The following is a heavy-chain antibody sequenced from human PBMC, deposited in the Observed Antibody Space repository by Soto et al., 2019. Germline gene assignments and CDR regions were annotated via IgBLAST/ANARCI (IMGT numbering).Heavy chain of an antibody. J-gene: IGHJ3*02. CDR1: GCSMSNSSFY. D-gene: IGHD1-1*01. Sequence: SEPLSPTCIFSGCSMSNSSFYWGWKRQPPGKGLEWIGSIYYSGSTNYNPSLKSLVTISVDTSKNQFSLKLSSVTAADSAVYYCARDRHNWKGGNAFDIWGQGTMVT. CDR3: ARDRHNWKGGNAFDI. V-gene: IGHV4-39*07. CDR2: IYYSGST.